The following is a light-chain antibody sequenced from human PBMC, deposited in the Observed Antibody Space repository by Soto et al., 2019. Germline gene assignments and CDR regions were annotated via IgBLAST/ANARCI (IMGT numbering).Light chain of an antibody. CDR1: SDDIGGYNY. J-gene: IGLJ1*01. Sequence: QSALTQPASVSGSPGQSITISCTGASDDIGGYNYVSWYQQHPGKAPKLMIYEVSNRPSGVSDRFSGSKSGNTASLTISGLQTEDEADYYCTSYTSRNTLLFGTGTKVTVL. CDR3: TSYTSRNTLL. V-gene: IGLV2-14*01. CDR2: EVS.